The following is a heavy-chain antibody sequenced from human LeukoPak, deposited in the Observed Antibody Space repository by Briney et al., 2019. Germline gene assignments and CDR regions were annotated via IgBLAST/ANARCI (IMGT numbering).Heavy chain of an antibody. CDR2: IYYSGST. V-gene: IGHV4-59*08. CDR3: ARRSPNYWYFDL. Sequence: SETLSLTCTVSGGSISSFYWSWIRQPPGKGLEWIGYIYYSGSTNYNPSLKSPVTISVDTSKNQFSLKLTSVTAADTAVYYCARRSPNYWYFDLWGRGTLVTVSS. D-gene: IGHD3-10*01. J-gene: IGHJ2*01. CDR1: GGSISSFY.